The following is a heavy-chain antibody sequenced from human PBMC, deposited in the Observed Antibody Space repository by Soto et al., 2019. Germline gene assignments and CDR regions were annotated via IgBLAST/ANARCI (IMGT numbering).Heavy chain of an antibody. J-gene: IGHJ5*02. CDR3: ARLPVVRGLTDYFPFDP. CDR2: IYYNGRT. V-gene: IGHV4-39*01. CDR1: GVAISSSSYW. Sequence: QILLQVSGPGLVKSSETLSLTCSVSGVAISSSSYWWGWVRQSAGKGLEWIGSIYYNGRTHYNPSLQSRATISVDTSKRQFSLSLTSVTDADTAVYFCARLPVVRGLTDYFPFDPWGQGVLVTVS. D-gene: IGHD3-10*01.